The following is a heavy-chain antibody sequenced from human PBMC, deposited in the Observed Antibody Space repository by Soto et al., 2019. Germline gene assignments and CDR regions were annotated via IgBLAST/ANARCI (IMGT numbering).Heavy chain of an antibody. V-gene: IGHV1-18*01. CDR3: ARDLDCSSTSCYSYYYMDV. CDR2: ISAYNGNT. Sequence: QVQLVQSGAEVKKPGASVKVSCKASGYTFTSYGISWVRQAPGQGLEWMGWISAYNGNTNYAQKLQGRVTMTKGTSTSTAYMELRSLRSDDTAVYYCARDLDCSSTSCYSYYYMDVWGKGTTVTVSS. CDR1: GYTFTSYG. J-gene: IGHJ6*03. D-gene: IGHD2-2*01.